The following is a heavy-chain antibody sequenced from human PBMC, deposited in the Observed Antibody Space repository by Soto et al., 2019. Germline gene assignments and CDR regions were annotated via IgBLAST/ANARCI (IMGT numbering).Heavy chain of an antibody. CDR1: GFTFSSYS. Sequence: EVQLVESGGGLVKPGGSLRLSCAASGFTFSSYSMNWVRQAPGKGLEWVSSISSSSSYIYYADSVKGRFTISRDNDKNSLYLQMNSLRAEDTAVYYCAADYDFWSGYTGDYYYYYGMDVWGQGTTVTVSS. CDR2: ISSSSSYI. V-gene: IGHV3-21*01. J-gene: IGHJ6*02. CDR3: AADYDFWSGYTGDYYYYYGMDV. D-gene: IGHD3-3*01.